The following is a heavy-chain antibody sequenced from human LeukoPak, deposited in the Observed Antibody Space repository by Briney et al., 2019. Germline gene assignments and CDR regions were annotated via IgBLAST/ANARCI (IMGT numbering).Heavy chain of an antibody. Sequence: ASVKVSCKASGYTFTGFCIHWVRQAPGQGLEWMGWPNPNSGGTNYAQNFQGRVTMTRDTSISTGYMELSRPRSDDTAVYYCARDLDNYSGSGSYYNGDPLFQHWGQGTLVTVSS. V-gene: IGHV1-2*02. CDR1: GYTFTGFC. CDR2: PNPNSGGT. J-gene: IGHJ1*01. CDR3: ARDLDNYSGSGSYYNGDPLFQH. D-gene: IGHD3-10*01.